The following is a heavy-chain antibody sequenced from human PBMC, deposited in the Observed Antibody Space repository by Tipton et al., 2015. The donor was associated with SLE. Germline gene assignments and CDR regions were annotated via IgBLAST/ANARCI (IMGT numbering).Heavy chain of an antibody. J-gene: IGHJ4*02. V-gene: IGHV4-39*07. CDR3: AGGFYYGSGTFSDFEY. CDR1: GGSISSKTYY. Sequence: TLSLTCTVSGGSISSKTYYWGWIRQPPGKGLEWIGSIYYSGSTYYNPSLKSRVTISVDKSKSQFSLKLSSVTAADTAVYYCAGGFYYGSGTFSDFEYWGQGTLATVSS. CDR2: IYYSGST. D-gene: IGHD3-10*01.